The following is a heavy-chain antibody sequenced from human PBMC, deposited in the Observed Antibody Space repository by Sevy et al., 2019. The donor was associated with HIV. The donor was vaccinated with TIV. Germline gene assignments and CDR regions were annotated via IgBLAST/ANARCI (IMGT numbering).Heavy chain of an antibody. CDR3: AKDINRGCDGINCYPYYYYFYGLDV. Sequence: GGSLRLSCAASGFPFNDHAMHWVRQVPGKGLEWVSGVSWNSRIIGEGDSVKGRFTISRDNANHFLYLEMNSLRPEDTAFYYCAKDINRGCDGINCYPYYYYFYGLDVWGQGTTVTVSS. J-gene: IGHJ6*02. V-gene: IGHV3-9*01. CDR2: VSWNSRII. D-gene: IGHD2-21*01. CDR1: GFPFNDHA.